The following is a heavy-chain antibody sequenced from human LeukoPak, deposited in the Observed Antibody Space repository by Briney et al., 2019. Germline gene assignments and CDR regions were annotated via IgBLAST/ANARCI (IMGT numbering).Heavy chain of an antibody. CDR2: IYSGVST. J-gene: IGHJ4*02. CDR3: ARGGSSGWLDYFDY. D-gene: IGHD6-19*01. CDR1: GFTFSSNY. V-gene: IGHV3-53*01. Sequence: GGSLRLSCAASGFTFSSNYMSWVRQAPGKGLEWGSVIYSGVSTYYADSVKGRVTISRDNSKNTLYLQLNSLRAEDTAVYYCARGGSSGWLDYFDYWGQGTLVTVSS.